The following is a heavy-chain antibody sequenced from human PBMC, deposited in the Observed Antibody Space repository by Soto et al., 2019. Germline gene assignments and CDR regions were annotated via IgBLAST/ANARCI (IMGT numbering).Heavy chain of an antibody. CDR1: GFTFSDYY. J-gene: IGHJ6*03. D-gene: IGHD4-17*01. CDR3: ARSDDYGDYGQGYYYYMDV. CDR2: ISSSGSTI. V-gene: IGHV3-11*01. Sequence: GGSLRLSCAASGFTFSDYYMSWIRQAPGKGLEWVSYISSSGSTIYYADSVKGRFTISRDNAKNSLYLQMNSLRAEDTAVYYCARSDDYGDYGQGYYYYMDVWGKGTTVTVSS.